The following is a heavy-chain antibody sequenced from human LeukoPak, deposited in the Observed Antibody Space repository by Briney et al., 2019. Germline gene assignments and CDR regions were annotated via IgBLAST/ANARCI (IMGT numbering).Heavy chain of an antibody. CDR1: GFTFSNYV. CDR3: ARDLAWGAFDY. D-gene: IGHD7-27*01. Sequence: GGSLRLSCAASGFTFSNYVMQWVRQAPGKGLEWVALIAHDGSNKYYADSVKGRFTISRENSKNTVSLQMNSLRVEDTAVYYCARDLAWGAFDYWGQGTLVTVSS. V-gene: IGHV3-30*03. J-gene: IGHJ4*02. CDR2: IAHDGSNK.